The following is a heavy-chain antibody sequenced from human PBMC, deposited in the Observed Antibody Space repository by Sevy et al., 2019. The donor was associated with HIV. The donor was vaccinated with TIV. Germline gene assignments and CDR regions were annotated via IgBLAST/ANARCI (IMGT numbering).Heavy chain of an antibody. CDR2: IWYDGSNK. CDR1: GFTFSSYG. D-gene: IGHD6-13*01. CDR3: ARDFSSKGGNWFDP. V-gene: IGHV3-33*01. J-gene: IGHJ5*02. Sequence: RGSLRLSCAASGFTFSSYGMHWVRQAPGKGLEWVAVIWYDGSNKYYADSVKGRFTISRDNSKNTLYLQMNSLRAEDTAVYYCARDFSSKGGNWFDPWGQGTLVTVSS.